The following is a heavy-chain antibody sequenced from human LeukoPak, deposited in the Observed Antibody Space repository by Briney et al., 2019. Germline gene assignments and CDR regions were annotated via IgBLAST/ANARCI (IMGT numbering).Heavy chain of an antibody. CDR1: GYTFTSYD. CDR2: MNPNSGNT. Sequence: ASVKVSCKASGYTFTSYDINWVRQATGQGLEWMGWMNPNSGNTGYAQKFQGRVTMTRNTSTSTAYMELSSLRSEDTAVYYCARSRITMVRGVIIWFDPWGQGTLVTVSS. CDR3: ARSRITMVRGVIIWFDP. D-gene: IGHD3-10*01. J-gene: IGHJ5*02. V-gene: IGHV1-8*01.